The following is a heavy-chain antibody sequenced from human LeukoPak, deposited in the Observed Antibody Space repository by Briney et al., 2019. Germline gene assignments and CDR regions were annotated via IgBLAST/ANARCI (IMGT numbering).Heavy chain of an antibody. Sequence: GGSLRLSCAASGFTVSSNYMSWVRQAPGKGLEWVSVIYSGGSTYYADSVKGRFTISRDNSKSTLYLQMNSRRAEDTAVYYCARLGIVGAAVDYWGQGTLVTVSS. CDR2: IYSGGST. CDR3: ARLGIVGAAVDY. CDR1: GFTVSSNY. J-gene: IGHJ4*02. V-gene: IGHV3-66*01. D-gene: IGHD1-26*01.